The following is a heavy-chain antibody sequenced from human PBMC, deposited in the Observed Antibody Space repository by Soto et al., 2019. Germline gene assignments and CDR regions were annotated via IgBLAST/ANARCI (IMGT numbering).Heavy chain of an antibody. CDR2: ISGSGGST. J-gene: IGHJ6*03. CDR1: GFSFSSYA. CDR3: VRDFGWYFRSGYMDV. D-gene: IGHD3-3*01. Sequence: PGGPLSLSCAASGFSFSSYAMSWVRQAPGKGLEWVSAISGSGGSTYYADSVKGRFTISRDNSKNTLYLQMNSLRAEDTAVYYCVRDFGWYFRSGYMDVWGDGATVTVSS. V-gene: IGHV3-23*01.